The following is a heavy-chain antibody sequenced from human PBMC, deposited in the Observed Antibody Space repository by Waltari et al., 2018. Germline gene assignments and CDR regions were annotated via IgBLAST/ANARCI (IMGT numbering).Heavy chain of an antibody. V-gene: IGHV3-21*01. CDR3: TRDWELLGDGMDV. J-gene: IGHJ6*02. CDR2: ISSSSSYI. Sequence: EVQLVESGGGLVKPGGSLRLSCAASGFTFSSYSMNWVRQAPGKGLEWVSSISSSSSYIYYADSVKGRFTISRDNAKNSLYLQMNSLRAEDTAVYYCTRDWELLGDGMDVWGQGTTVTVSS. CDR1: GFTFSSYS. D-gene: IGHD1-26*01.